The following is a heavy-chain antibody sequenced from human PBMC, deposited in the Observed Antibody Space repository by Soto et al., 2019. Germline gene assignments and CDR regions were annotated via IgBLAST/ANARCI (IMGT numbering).Heavy chain of an antibody. J-gene: IGHJ4*02. CDR2: IIPLFGTA. CDR1: GGTFSTYA. CDR3: ARPKGTYSSGYYYFDF. D-gene: IGHD6-19*01. Sequence: QVQLEQSGGEVKQPGSSVRVSCKTSGGTFSTYAINWVRQAPGQGLEWMGAIIPLFGTADYSQKFQGRVTITADESTSTAYMELSSLRFDDTAVYFCARPKGTYSSGYYYFDFRGQGTLVNVSS. V-gene: IGHV1-69*01.